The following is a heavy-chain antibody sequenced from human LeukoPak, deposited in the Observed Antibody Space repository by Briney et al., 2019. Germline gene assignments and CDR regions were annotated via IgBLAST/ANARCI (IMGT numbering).Heavy chain of an antibody. CDR1: GFTFSSYE. J-gene: IGHJ6*02. D-gene: IGHD2-2*01. CDR2: ISSSGSTI. Sequence: QTGGSLRLSCAASGFTFSSYEMNWVRQAPGKGLEWVSYISSSGSTIYYADSVKGRFTISRDNAKNSLYLQMNSLRAEDTAVYYCARDRPHCSSTSCFTYYYYYGMDVWGQGTTVTVSS. CDR3: ARDRPHCSSTSCFTYYYYYGMDV. V-gene: IGHV3-48*03.